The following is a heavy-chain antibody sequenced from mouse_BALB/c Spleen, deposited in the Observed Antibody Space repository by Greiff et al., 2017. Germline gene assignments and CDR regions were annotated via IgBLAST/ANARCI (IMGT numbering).Heavy chain of an antibody. V-gene: IGHV14-4*02. D-gene: IGHD1-2*01. J-gene: IGHJ4*01. Sequence: EVQLQQSGAELVRSGASVKLSCTASGFNIKDYYMHWVKQRPEQGLEWIGWIDPENGDTENAPKFQGKATMTADTSSNTAYLQLSSLTSEDTAVYYCKYYYGSLYAMDYWGQGTSVTVSS. CDR1: GFNIKDYY. CDR2: IDPENGDT. CDR3: KYYYGSLYAMDY.